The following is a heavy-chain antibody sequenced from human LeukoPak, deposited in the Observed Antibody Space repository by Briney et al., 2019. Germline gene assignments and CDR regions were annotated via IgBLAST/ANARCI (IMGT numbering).Heavy chain of an antibody. J-gene: IGHJ4*02. Sequence: GGSLRLSCAASGFTVSSNYMSWVRQAPGKGLEWVSVIYSGGSTYYADSVKSRFTISRDNSKNTLYLQMNSLRAEDTAVYYCAGMTGYYNRADYYFDYWGQGTLVTVSS. CDR2: IYSGGST. D-gene: IGHD3-9*01. V-gene: IGHV3-53*01. CDR1: GFTVSSNY. CDR3: AGMTGYYNRADYYFDY.